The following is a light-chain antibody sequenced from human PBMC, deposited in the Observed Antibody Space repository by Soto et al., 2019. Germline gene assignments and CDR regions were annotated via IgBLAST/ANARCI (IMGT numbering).Light chain of an antibody. CDR3: AAWDDSLNGVV. Sequence: QSVLTQPPSASGTPGQRVTISCSGSTSNIGSKTVTWYQQLPGTAPKHLIYSNDQRPSGVPDRISGSKSGTSASLAISGLQSEDEADYYCAAWDDSLNGVVFGGGTKLTVL. CDR1: TSNIGSKT. V-gene: IGLV1-44*01. CDR2: SND. J-gene: IGLJ2*01.